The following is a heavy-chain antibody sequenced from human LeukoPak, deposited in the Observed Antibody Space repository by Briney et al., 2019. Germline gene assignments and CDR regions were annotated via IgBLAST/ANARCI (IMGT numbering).Heavy chain of an antibody. CDR2: IYYSGST. D-gene: IGHD3-22*01. J-gene: IGHJ3*02. CDR3: ARGRVYYYDSSGYYYRRDAFDI. CDR1: GGSISSSSYY. Sequence: SETLSLTCTVSGGSISSSSYYWGWVRQPPGKGLEWIGSIYYSGSTYYNPSLKSRVTISVDTSKNQFSLKLSSVTAADTAVYYCARGRVYYYDSSGYYYRRDAFDIWGQGTMVTVSS. V-gene: IGHV4-39*01.